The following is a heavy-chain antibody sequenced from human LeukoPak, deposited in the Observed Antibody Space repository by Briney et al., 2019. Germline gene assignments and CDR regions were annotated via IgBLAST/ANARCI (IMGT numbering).Heavy chain of an antibody. Sequence: GGSLRLSCAASGFTFSSYSMNWVRQAPGKGLEWISYISSTSSTIYYGDSVKGRFTISRDNAKNSLYLQMSSLRAEDTAVYYCAREMTGYSSSAIDYWGQGTLVTVSS. V-gene: IGHV3-48*01. CDR1: GFTFSSYS. D-gene: IGHD6-13*01. CDR2: ISSTSSTI. J-gene: IGHJ4*02. CDR3: AREMTGYSSSAIDY.